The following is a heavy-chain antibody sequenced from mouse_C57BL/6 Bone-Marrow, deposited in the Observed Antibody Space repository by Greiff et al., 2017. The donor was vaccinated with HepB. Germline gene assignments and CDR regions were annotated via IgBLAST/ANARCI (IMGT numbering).Heavy chain of an antibody. CDR1: GFTFNTYA. CDR3: VRELLSSNYVGWYFDV. J-gene: IGHJ1*03. V-gene: IGHV10-3*01. D-gene: IGHD2-5*01. Sequence: EVHLVESGGGLVQPKGSLKLSCAASGFTFNTYAMHWVRQAPGKGLEWVARIRSKSSNYATYYADSVKDRFTISRDDSQSMLYLQMNNLKTEDTAMYYCVRELLSSNYVGWYFDVWGTGTTVTVSS. CDR2: IRSKSSNYAT.